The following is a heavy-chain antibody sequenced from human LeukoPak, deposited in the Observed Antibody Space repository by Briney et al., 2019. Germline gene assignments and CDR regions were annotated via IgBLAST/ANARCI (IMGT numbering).Heavy chain of an antibody. CDR3: ARSRRVAGTDY. Sequence: PSETLSLTCAVYGGSFSGYYWSWIRQPPGKGLEWIGEINHSGSTNYNPSLKSRVTISVDTSKNQFSLKLSSVTAADTAVYYCARSRRVAGTDYWGQGTLVTVSS. V-gene: IGHV4-34*01. J-gene: IGHJ4*02. CDR2: INHSGST. D-gene: IGHD6-19*01. CDR1: GGSFSGYY.